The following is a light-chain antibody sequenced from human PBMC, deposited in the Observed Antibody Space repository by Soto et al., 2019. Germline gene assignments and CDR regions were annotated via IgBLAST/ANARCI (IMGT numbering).Light chain of an antibody. V-gene: IGKV3-20*01. CDR1: QTVGSNY. Sequence: EIVLTQSPGTLSLSPGEGATLSCRASQTVGSNYLAWYQQKPGQAPRLLIYGASTRATGIPDRFSGSGSGTDFTLTIIRLEPEDFALYYCQQYGYSPPWTFGQGTKVETK. CDR2: GAS. J-gene: IGKJ1*01. CDR3: QQYGYSPPWT.